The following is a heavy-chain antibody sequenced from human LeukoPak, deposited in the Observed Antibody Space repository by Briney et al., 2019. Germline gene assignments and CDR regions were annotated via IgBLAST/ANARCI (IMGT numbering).Heavy chain of an antibody. Sequence: SETLSLTCTVSGGSISSGDYYWSWIRQPLGKGLEWIGYIYYSGSTYYNPSLKSRVSISVDTSKNQFSLKLSSVTAADTAVYYCARDRLTIFGVVTLYYYGMDVWGQGTTVTVSS. V-gene: IGHV4-30-4*01. J-gene: IGHJ6*02. D-gene: IGHD3-3*01. CDR3: ARDRLTIFGVVTLYYYGMDV. CDR2: IYYSGST. CDR1: GGSISSGDYY.